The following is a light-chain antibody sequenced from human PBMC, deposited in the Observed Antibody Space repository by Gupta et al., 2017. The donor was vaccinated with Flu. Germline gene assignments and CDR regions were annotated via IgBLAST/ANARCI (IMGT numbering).Light chain of an antibody. CDR3: ASYTTRSTWV. J-gene: IGLJ3*02. Sequence: QSALTQPASMSGSPGQSITISCTGTSSDVGYYNYVAWFQQSPGNAPQLVIYGVDNRPSGVSDRFSGSKSGSTASLTISGLQTEDEADYYCASYTTRSTWVFGGGTMLTVL. V-gene: IGLV2-14*01. CDR1: SSDVGYYNY. CDR2: GVD.